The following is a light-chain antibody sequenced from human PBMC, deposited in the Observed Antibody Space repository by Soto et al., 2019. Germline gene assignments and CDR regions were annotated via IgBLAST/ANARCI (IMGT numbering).Light chain of an antibody. CDR2: GAS. CDR1: QSVSSN. Sequence: EIVMTQSPATLTVSPRARATLSCVSSQSVSSNLACHQQPPGPAPRLLISGASTRATGIPGRCSGSGCGKEFTLTISRLQYDDLGVYYCQQYNDWLSFGGGTKVDIK. J-gene: IGKJ4*01. CDR3: QQYNDWLS. V-gene: IGKV3-15*01.